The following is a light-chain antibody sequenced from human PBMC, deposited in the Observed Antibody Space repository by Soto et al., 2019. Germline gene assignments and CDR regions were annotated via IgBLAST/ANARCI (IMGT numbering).Light chain of an antibody. V-gene: IGKV3-20*01. CDR2: GAS. CDR1: QSINSRY. Sequence: VLTQSPGTLSLSPGESATLSCRTSQSINSRYLAWYQQNPGQPPRLLIYGASSRASGIPDRFSGSGSGTDFTPNISRLEPEDFAVYYCQQYNSSPRTFGQGTKVEIK. CDR3: QQYNSSPRT. J-gene: IGKJ1*01.